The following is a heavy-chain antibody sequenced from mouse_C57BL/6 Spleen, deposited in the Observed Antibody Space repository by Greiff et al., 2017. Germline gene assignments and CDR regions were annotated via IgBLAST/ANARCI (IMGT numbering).Heavy chain of an antibody. J-gene: IGHJ2*01. CDR3: ARGPSGAGPDY. CDR1: GYSITSGYY. Sequence: DVKLQESGPGLVKPSQSLSLTCSVTGYSITSGYYWNWIRQFPGNKLEWMGYISYDGSNNYNPSLKNRISITRDTSKNQFFLKLNSVTTEDTATYYCARGPSGAGPDYWGQGTTLTVSS. D-gene: IGHD3-3*01. CDR2: ISYDGSN. V-gene: IGHV3-6*01.